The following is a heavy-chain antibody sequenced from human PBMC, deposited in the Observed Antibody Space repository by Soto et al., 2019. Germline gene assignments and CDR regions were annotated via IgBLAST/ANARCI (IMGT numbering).Heavy chain of an antibody. Sequence: SETLSLTCTVSGGSISSYYWSWIRQPPGKGLEWIGYIYYSGSTNYNPSLKSRVTISVDTSKNQFSLKLSSVTAADTAVYYCARHQITRVRGVIGYMDVWGKGTTVTVSS. CDR3: ARHQITRVRGVIGYMDV. V-gene: IGHV4-59*08. J-gene: IGHJ6*03. D-gene: IGHD3-10*01. CDR1: GGSISSYY. CDR2: IYYSGST.